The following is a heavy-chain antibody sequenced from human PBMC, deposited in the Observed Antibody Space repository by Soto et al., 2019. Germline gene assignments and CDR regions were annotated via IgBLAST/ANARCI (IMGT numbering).Heavy chain of an antibody. Sequence: SVKVSCKASGGTFSSYAISWVRQAPGQGLEWMGGIIPIFGTANYAQKFQGRVTITADESTSTAYMELSSLRSEDTAVYYCARDRGDGYNLGGYFDYWGQGTLVTVSS. J-gene: IGHJ4*02. V-gene: IGHV1-69*13. CDR1: GGTFSSYA. CDR3: ARDRGDGYNLGGYFDY. D-gene: IGHD5-12*01. CDR2: IIPIFGTA.